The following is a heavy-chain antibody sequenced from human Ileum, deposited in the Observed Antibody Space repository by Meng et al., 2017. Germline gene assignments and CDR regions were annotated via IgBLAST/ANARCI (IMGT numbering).Heavy chain of an antibody. Sequence: GESLKISCAASGFTFSSYWMSWVRQAPGKGLEWVANIKQDGSEKYYVDSVKGRFTISRDNAKNSLYLQLNSLRAEDTAVYYCARDLEVRCLYYYYYGMEVWGQGTMVTVSS. J-gene: IGHJ6*02. V-gene: IGHV3-7*01. D-gene: IGHD3-10*01. CDR1: GFTFSSYW. CDR3: ARDLEVRCLYYYYYGMEV. CDR2: IKQDGSEK.